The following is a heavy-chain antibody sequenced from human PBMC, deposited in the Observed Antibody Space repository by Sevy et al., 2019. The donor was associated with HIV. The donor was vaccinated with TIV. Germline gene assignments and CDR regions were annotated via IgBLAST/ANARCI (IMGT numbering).Heavy chain of an antibody. CDR3: ANFSVGY. D-gene: IGHD3-3*01. Sequence: GGSLRLSCAASGFTFSDSWMHWVRQAPGKGLEWVANINQDGNEKYYVDSVKGRFTISRDNAKNSLYLQMNSLRDDDTAVYYCANFSVGYWGQGTLVTVSS. V-gene: IGHV3-7*01. J-gene: IGHJ4*02. CDR1: GFTFSDSW. CDR2: INQDGNEK.